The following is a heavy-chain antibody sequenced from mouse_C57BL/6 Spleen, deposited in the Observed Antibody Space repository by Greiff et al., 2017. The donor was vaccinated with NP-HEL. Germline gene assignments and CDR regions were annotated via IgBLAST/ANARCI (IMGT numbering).Heavy chain of an antibody. CDR2: IDPETGGT. CDR1: GYTFTDYE. CDR3: TRGVYGSSYVSAYAD. Sequence: QVQLQQSGAELVRPGASVTLSCKASGYTFTDYEMHWVKQTPVHGLEWIGAIDPETGGTAYNQKFKGKAILTADKSSSTAYMELRSLTSEDSAVYYCTRGVYGSSYVSAYADWGQGTLVTVSA. J-gene: IGHJ3*01. D-gene: IGHD1-1*01. V-gene: IGHV1-15*01.